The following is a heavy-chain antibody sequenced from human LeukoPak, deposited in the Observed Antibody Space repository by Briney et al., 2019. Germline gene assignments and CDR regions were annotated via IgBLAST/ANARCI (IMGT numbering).Heavy chain of an antibody. CDR3: ARKWILDY. Sequence: PSESLSLACAVYGGSFSGYYWSWIRQPPGKGLEWIGEINHSGSTNYDPSLKSRVTISVDTSKNQFSLKLSSVTAADTAVYYCARKWILDYWGQGTLVTVSS. V-gene: IGHV4-34*01. CDR2: INHSGST. J-gene: IGHJ4*02. CDR1: GGSFSGYY. D-gene: IGHD5-18*01.